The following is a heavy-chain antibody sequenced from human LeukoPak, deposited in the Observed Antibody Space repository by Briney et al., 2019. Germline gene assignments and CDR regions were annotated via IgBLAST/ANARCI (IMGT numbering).Heavy chain of an antibody. V-gene: IGHV4-59*01. J-gene: IGHJ3*02. CDR3: ARPQGWRGAFDI. CDR1: GDSISSYY. CDR2: IYYSGST. Sequence: SETLSLTCTVSGDSISSYYWSWIRQPPGKGLEWIGYIYYSGSTNYNPSLKSRVTISVDTSKNQFSLKLSSVTAADTAVYYCARPQGWRGAFDIWGQGTMVTVSS. D-gene: IGHD2-15*01.